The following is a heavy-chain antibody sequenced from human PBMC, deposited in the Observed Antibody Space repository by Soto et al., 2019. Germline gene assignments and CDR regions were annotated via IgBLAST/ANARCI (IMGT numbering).Heavy chain of an antibody. CDR3: STRSPAFDY. V-gene: IGHV1-18*01. CDR2: ITTDKGKT. Sequence: ASVKVSCKTSGYTFTSFGISWVRQAPGQGLEWMGWITTDKGKTNYAQKFQGRVTMTTDTYTSTAYMELRSLRSDDTAVYYCSTRSPAFDYWGQGTLVTVSS. J-gene: IGHJ4*02. CDR1: GYTFTSFG.